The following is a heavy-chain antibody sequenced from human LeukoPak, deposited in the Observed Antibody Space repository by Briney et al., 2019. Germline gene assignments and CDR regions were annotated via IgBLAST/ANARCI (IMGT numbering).Heavy chain of an antibody. CDR3: ARIPYGEGDY. D-gene: IGHD4-17*01. CDR2: ISGDGGST. V-gene: IGHV3-43*02. Sequence: QTGGSLILSCAASGFTFDDYAMHWVRQAPGKGLEWVSLISGDGGSTYYADSVKGRFTISRDNSKNSLYLQMNSLRTEDTALYYCARIPYGEGDYWGQGTLVTVSS. CDR1: GFTFDDYA. J-gene: IGHJ4*02.